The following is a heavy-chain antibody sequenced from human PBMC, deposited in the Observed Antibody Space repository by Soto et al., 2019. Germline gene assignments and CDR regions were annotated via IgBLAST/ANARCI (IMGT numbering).Heavy chain of an antibody. D-gene: IGHD3-22*01. Sequence: PGGSLRLSCAASGFTFSSYAMSWVRQAPGKGLEWVSAISGSGGSTYYADSVKGRFTISRDNSKNTLYLQMNSLRAEDTAVYYCAKGVGNMIVVVIPDAFDIWGQGTMVTVSS. CDR2: ISGSGGST. CDR3: AKGVGNMIVVVIPDAFDI. J-gene: IGHJ3*02. CDR1: GFTFSSYA. V-gene: IGHV3-23*01.